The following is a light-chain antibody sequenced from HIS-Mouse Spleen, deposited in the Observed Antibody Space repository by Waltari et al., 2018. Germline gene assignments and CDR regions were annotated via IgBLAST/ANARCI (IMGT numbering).Light chain of an antibody. J-gene: IGKJ1*01. CDR2: KAS. V-gene: IGKV1-5*03. CDR3: QQYNSYSWT. CDR1: QSISSW. Sequence: DIQMTQSPSTLSASVGDRVTITCRASQSISSWLAWYQQKPGKAPKLLIYKASSLESGVPSRFSGSGSGTEFTLTISILQPDDFATYYCQQYNSYSWTFGQGTKVEIK.